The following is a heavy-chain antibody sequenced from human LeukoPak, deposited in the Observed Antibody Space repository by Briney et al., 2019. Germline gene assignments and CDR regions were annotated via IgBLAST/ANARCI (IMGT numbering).Heavy chain of an antibody. CDR2: IDPSDSYT. V-gene: IGHV5-10-1*01. CDR3: ARTPKRGYPSDV. Sequence: GESLEISCKGSGSIFTSYWISGVRQMPGKGLEWMGRIDPSDSYTNYSPSFQGHVTISADKSISTAYLQWSGLRASDTAMYYCARTPKRGYPSDVWGKGTTVTVSS. CDR1: GSIFTSYW. D-gene: IGHD5-18*01. J-gene: IGHJ6*04.